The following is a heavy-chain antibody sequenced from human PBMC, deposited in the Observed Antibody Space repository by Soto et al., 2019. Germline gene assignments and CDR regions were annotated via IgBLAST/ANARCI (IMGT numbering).Heavy chain of an antibody. Sequence: SETLSLTCAVSSGSISSSNWWSWVRQPPGKGLEWIGEIYHSGSTNYNPSLKSRVTISVDKSKNQFSLKLSSVTAADTAVYYCASHDYGDYSFDYWGQGTLVTVSS. CDR3: ASHDYGDYSFDY. D-gene: IGHD4-17*01. CDR2: IYHSGST. J-gene: IGHJ4*02. CDR1: SGSISSSNW. V-gene: IGHV4-4*02.